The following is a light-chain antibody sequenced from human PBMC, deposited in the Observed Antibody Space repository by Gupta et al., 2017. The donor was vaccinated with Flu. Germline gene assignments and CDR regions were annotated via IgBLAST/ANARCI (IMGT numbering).Light chain of an antibody. Sequence: TSRDVGGYNYVSWFQQHPGKAPKLMIYEVSHRPSGVSDRFSGSKSGNTASLTISGLQAEDEADYYCSSYTSSSTVVFGGGTKLTVL. CDR2: EVS. V-gene: IGLV2-14*01. CDR3: SSYTSSSTVV. J-gene: IGLJ2*01. CDR1: SRDVGGYNY.